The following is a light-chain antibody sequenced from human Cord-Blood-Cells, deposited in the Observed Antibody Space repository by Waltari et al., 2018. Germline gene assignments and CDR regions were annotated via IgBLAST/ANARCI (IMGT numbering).Light chain of an antibody. CDR2: GNS. Sequence: QSVLTQPPSVSGAPGQRVTISCTGSSPNIGAGYDVHWYQQLPGTAPKLLIYGNSNRPSGVPDRFPGSKSGTSASLAITGLQAEDEADYYCQSYDSSLSGSVFGGGTKLTVL. V-gene: IGLV1-40*01. CDR1: SPNIGAGYD. CDR3: QSYDSSLSGSV. J-gene: IGLJ3*02.